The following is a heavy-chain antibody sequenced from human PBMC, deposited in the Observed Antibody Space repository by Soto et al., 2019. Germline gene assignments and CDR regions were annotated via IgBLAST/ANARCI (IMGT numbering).Heavy chain of an antibody. CDR2: INPISGGT. Sequence: QVQLVQSGAEVKKPGASVKVSCKASGYTFTDYFIHWVRQAPGQGLEGMGWINPISGGTNYAPNFQGRVTMTRDTSPSTAYMELTWLRFADTAGRYCARSRRSTAIQDDHWGQGTLVTVSS. CDR1: GYTFTDYF. D-gene: IGHD2-21*02. V-gene: IGHV1-2*02. J-gene: IGHJ4*02. CDR3: ARSRRSTAIQDDH.